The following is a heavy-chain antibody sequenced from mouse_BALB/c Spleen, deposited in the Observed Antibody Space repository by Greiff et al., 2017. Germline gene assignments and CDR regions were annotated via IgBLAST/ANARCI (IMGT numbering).Heavy chain of an antibody. CDR3: ARDRGDLGLYAMDY. J-gene: IGHJ4*01. D-gene: IGHD3-3*01. Sequence: DVMLVESGGGLVKPGGSLKLSCAASGFTFSDYYMYWVRQTPEKRLEWVATISDGGSYTYYPDSVKGRFTISRDNAKNNLYLQMSSLKSEDTAMYYCARDRGDLGLYAMDYWGQGTSVTVSS. CDR1: GFTFSDYY. V-gene: IGHV5-4*02. CDR2: ISDGGSYT.